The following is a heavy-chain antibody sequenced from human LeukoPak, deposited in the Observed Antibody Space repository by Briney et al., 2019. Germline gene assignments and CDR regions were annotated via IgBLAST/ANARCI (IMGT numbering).Heavy chain of an antibody. CDR3: ARDGVGYCSSTSCREFDY. CDR1: GYTFTSYG. CDR2: ISAYNGNT. V-gene: IGHV1-18*01. Sequence: ASVKVSCKASGYTFTSYGISWVRQAPGQGLEWTGWISAYNGNTNYAQKLQGRVTMTTDTSTSTAYMELRSLRSDDTAVYYCARDGVGYCSSTSCREFDYWGQGTLVTVSS. D-gene: IGHD2-2*01. J-gene: IGHJ4*02.